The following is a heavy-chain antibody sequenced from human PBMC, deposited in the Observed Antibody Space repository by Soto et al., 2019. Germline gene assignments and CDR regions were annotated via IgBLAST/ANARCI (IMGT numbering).Heavy chain of an antibody. CDR1: GYIFTSYG. CDR2: ISTYNGST. V-gene: IGHV1-18*04. D-gene: IGHD3-9*01. CDR3: ARDLIVTGTYFDY. J-gene: IGHJ4*02. Sequence: VQLVQSGAEVKKPGASVKVSCKASGYIFTSYGITWVRQAPGQGLEWMGWISTYNGSTNYAQKLQDRVTMTTDTSTSTAYMELRSLRFDDTAVYYCARDLIVTGTYFDYWGQGTLVTVSS.